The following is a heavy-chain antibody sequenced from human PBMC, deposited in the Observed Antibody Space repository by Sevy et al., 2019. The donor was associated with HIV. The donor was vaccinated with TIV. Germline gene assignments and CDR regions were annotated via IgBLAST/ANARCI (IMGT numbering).Heavy chain of an antibody. Sequence: GGSLRLSCAASGFIFNSYGMSWVRQAPGKGMEWVSGISGSGGSIYYADSVKGRFTIPRDNFKNTLYLQMNSLRAEDTAVYYCRGVGTTTNFDYWGQGTLVTVSS. CDR1: GFIFNSYG. V-gene: IGHV3-23*01. D-gene: IGHD1-26*01. CDR3: RGVGTTTNFDY. J-gene: IGHJ4*02. CDR2: ISGSGGSI.